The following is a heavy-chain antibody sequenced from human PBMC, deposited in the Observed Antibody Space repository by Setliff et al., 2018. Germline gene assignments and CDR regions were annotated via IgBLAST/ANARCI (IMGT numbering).Heavy chain of an antibody. CDR1: GGSISSGVYY. CDR3: ARTPYYYGSGSYLNTFDY. D-gene: IGHD3-10*01. J-gene: IGHJ4*02. V-gene: IGHV4-39*07. CDR2: IYHGGST. Sequence: TSETLSLTCTVSGGSISSGVYYWGWIRQPPGKGLEWIGRIYHGGSTNYNPSLKSRVTISVDTSKNQFSLKLSSVTAADTAVYYCARTPYYYGSGSYLNTFDYWGQGTLVTVSS.